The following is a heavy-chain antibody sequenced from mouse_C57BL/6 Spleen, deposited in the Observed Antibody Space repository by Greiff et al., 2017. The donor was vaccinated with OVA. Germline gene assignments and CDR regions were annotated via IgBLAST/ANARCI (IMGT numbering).Heavy chain of an antibody. V-gene: IGHV1-64*01. D-gene: IGHD1-1*01. Sequence: QVQLQHPGAELVKPGASVKLSCKASGYTFTSYWMHWVKQRPGQGLEWIGMIHPNSGSTNYNEKFKSKATLTVDKSSSTAYMQLSSLTSEDSAVYYCARRAYGSSYYFDYWGQGTTLTVSS. CDR3: ARRAYGSSYYFDY. CDR1: GYTFTSYW. J-gene: IGHJ2*01. CDR2: IHPNSGST.